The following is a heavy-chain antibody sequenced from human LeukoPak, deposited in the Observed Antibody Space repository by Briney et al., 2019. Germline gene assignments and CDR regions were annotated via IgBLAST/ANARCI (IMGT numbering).Heavy chain of an antibody. CDR3: ARDDAALGWFPFNWFDP. CDR2: ISYDGSNK. J-gene: IGHJ5*02. D-gene: IGHD3-3*01. V-gene: IGHV3-30-3*01. CDR1: GFTFSSYA. Sequence: GGSLRLSCAASGFTFSSYAMHWVRQAPGKGLEWVAVISYDGSNKYYADSVKGRFTISRDNSKNTLYLQMNSLRAEDTAVYYCARDDAALGWFPFNWFDPWGQGTLVTVSS.